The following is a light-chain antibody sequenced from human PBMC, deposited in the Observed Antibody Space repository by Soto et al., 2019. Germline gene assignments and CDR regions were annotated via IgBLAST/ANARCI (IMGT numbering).Light chain of an antibody. CDR3: QQYAGSSRT. CDR2: DAS. V-gene: IGKV3-20*01. Sequence: SPATLSLTPRERATLSCRASQSISSKLAWYQQKPGQAPRLLIYDASGRAAGVPDRFSGSGSGTDFTLTISRLEPEDFAVYYCQQYAGSSRTFGQGSKVAI. CDR1: QSISSK. J-gene: IGKJ1*01.